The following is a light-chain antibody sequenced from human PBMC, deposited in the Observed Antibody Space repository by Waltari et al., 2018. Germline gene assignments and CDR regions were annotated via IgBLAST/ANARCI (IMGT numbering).Light chain of an antibody. Sequence: EIVLTHSPGTLSLSPGERGTSSCRASQSVSRFLAWYQQKPGQAPRLLIYGASTRATGIPDRFSGSGSGTDFSLTISRLEPEDFAVYYCQKYDRLPATFGQGTKVEIK. J-gene: IGKJ1*01. CDR3: QKYDRLPAT. V-gene: IGKV3-20*01. CDR1: QSVSRF. CDR2: GAS.